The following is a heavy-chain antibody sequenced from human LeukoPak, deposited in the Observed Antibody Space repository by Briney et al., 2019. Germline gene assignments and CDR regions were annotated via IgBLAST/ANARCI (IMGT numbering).Heavy chain of an antibody. CDR1: GFTLSNHA. CDR3: ARSYASGIHYMDV. D-gene: IGHD3-10*01. J-gene: IGHJ6*03. Sequence: GGSLRLSCVASGFTLSNHAMHWVRQGPGKGLEYVSAISLTGDSTYYANSVKGRFTISRDDSKNTLYLQMGSLRTEDMAVYYCARSYASGIHYMDVWGKGSTVTVSS. V-gene: IGHV3-64*01. CDR2: ISLTGDST.